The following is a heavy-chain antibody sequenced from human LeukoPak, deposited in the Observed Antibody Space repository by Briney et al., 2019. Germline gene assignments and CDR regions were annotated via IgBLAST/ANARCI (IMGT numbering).Heavy chain of an antibody. CDR1: GFTFSSYA. J-gene: IGHJ4*02. CDR3: ARTPFPDYDILTGFSLRFDY. Sequence: GRSLRLSCAASGFTFSSYAMHWVRQAPGKGLEWVAVISYEGSNKYYADSVKGRFTISRDNSKNTLYLQMNSLRAEDTAVYYCARTPFPDYDILTGFSLRFDYWGQGTLVTVSS. V-gene: IGHV3-30*04. CDR2: ISYEGSNK. D-gene: IGHD3-9*01.